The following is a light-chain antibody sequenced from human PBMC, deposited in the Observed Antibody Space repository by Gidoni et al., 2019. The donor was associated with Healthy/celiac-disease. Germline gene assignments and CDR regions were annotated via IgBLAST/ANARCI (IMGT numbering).Light chain of an antibody. CDR2: GAS. J-gene: IGKJ4*01. V-gene: IGKV3-20*01. Sequence: IVLTQSPGTLSLSPGERATLSCRAIQSVSSSYLAWYQQKPGQAPWLLIYGASSRATGIPDSFSGSGSGTDFTLTISRLEPEDFAVYYCQQGLTFGGGTKVEIK. CDR3: QQGLT. CDR1: QSVSSSY.